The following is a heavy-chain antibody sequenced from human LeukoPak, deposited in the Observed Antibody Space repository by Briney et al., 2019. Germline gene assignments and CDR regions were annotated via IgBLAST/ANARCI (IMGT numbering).Heavy chain of an antibody. D-gene: IGHD1-26*01. CDR1: GFSLSTSGMC. V-gene: IGHV2-70*11. Sequence: SGPTLVNPTQTLTLTCTFSGFSLSTSGMCVSWIRQPPGKALEWLARIDWDDDKYYSTSLKTRLTISKDTSKNQVVLTMTNMDPVDTATYYCARDGSYVSSFDYWGQGTLVTASS. CDR2: IDWDDDK. CDR3: ARDGSYVSSFDY. J-gene: IGHJ4*02.